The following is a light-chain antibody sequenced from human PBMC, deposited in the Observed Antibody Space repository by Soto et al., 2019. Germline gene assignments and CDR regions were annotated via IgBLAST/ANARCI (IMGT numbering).Light chain of an antibody. V-gene: IGKV1-5*03. CDR1: QSISSW. CDR2: KAS. J-gene: IGKJ2*02. CDR3: QQYNSYPCT. Sequence: DIQMTQSPSTLSASVGDRVTITCRASQSISSWLAWYQQKPGKAPNLLIYKASYLESGVPSRFSGSGSGTEFTLTISNPQPDDVATYYCQQYNSYPCTFGQGTKLEI.